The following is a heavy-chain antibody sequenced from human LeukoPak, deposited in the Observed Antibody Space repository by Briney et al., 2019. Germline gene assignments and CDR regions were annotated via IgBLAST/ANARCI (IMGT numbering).Heavy chain of an antibody. CDR1: GFTFSSYG. J-gene: IGHJ4*02. CDR2: IWYDGSNK. V-gene: IGHV3-33*01. CDR3: ARGGRTWIQLKTDY. Sequence: PGGSLRLSCAASGFTFSSYGMHWVRQAPGKGLEWVAVIWYDGSNKYYADSVKSRFTISRDNSKNTLYLQMNSLRAEDTAVYYCARGGRTWIQLKTDYWGQGTLVTVSS. D-gene: IGHD5-18*01.